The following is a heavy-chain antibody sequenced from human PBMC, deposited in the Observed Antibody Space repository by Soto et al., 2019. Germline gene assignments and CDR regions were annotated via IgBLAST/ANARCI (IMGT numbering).Heavy chain of an antibody. CDR3: ARASGWRYYFDY. V-gene: IGHV4-59*01. Sequence: PSETLSLTCTVSGGSISSYYWSWIRQPPGKGLVWIGYIYYSGSTNYNPSLKSRVTISVDTSKNQFSLKLSSVTAADTAVYYCARASGWRYYFDYWGQGTLVTVSS. CDR1: GGSISSYY. J-gene: IGHJ4*02. D-gene: IGHD6-19*01. CDR2: IYYSGST.